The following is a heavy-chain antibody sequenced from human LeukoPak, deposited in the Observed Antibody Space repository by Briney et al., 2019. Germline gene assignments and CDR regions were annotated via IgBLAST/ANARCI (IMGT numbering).Heavy chain of an antibody. CDR2: IIPMLGIA. CDR1: GGTFSSYT. D-gene: IGHD3-22*01. Sequence: ASVKVSCKASGGTFSSYTITWVRQAPGQGLEWMGMIIPMLGIANYAQKFQGRVTITADESTSTAYMELSSLRSEDTAVYYCARVITYYYDSSGYDDAFDIWGQGTMVTVSS. J-gene: IGHJ3*02. V-gene: IGHV1-69*02. CDR3: ARVITYYYDSSGYDDAFDI.